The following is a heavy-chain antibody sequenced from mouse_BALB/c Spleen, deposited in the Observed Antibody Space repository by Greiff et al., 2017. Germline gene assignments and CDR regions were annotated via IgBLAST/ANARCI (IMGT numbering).Heavy chain of an antibody. CDR3: ARGAGYDWYFEV. CDR1: GFSLTSYG. D-gene: IGHD2-14*01. Sequence: QVQLKESGPGLVAPSQSLSITCTVSGFSLTSYGVHWVRQPPGKGLEWLGVIWAGGSTNYNSALMSRLSISKDNSKSQVFLKMNSLQTDDTAMYYCARGAGYDWYFEVWAQGPRSPSPQ. CDR2: IWAGGST. V-gene: IGHV2-9*02. J-gene: IGHJ1*01.